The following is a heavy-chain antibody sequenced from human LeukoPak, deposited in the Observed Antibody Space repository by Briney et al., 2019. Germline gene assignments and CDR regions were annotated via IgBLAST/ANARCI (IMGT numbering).Heavy chain of an antibody. V-gene: IGHV1-46*01. CDR2: INPSGGST. Sequence: ASVKVSCKASGYTFTSYYMHWVRQAPGQGLEWMGIINPSGGSTSYAQKFQGRVTMTRDMSTSTVYMELSSLRSEDTAVYYCARDRDSSGYYYLLAGFDYWGQGTLVTASS. CDR3: ARDRDSSGYYYLLAGFDY. J-gene: IGHJ4*02. CDR1: GYTFTSYY. D-gene: IGHD3-22*01.